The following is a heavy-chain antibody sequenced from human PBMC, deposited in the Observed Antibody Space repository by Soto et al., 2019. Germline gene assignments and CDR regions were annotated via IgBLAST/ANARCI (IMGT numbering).Heavy chain of an antibody. J-gene: IGHJ4*02. CDR1: GFKFGTSG. Sequence: GSLRLSCAASGFKFGTSGMHWVRQAPGKGLECVAMVWDDGSKKQYSDSVKGRFIISRDNSNNTLYLQMSSLRAEDTAIYYCARGREGVYGDYFRSYFDYWGQGVRVTVSS. D-gene: IGHD4-17*01. V-gene: IGHV3-33*08. CDR3: ARGREGVYGDYFRSYFDY. CDR2: VWDDGSKK.